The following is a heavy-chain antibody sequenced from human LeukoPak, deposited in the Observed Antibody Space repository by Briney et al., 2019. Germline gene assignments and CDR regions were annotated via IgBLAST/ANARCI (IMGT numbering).Heavy chain of an antibody. Sequence: GASVKVSCKASGYTFTSYDINWVRQATGQGLEWRGWMNPNSGNTGYAQKFQGRVTMTRNTSISTAYMELNSLRSEDTAVYYCAGDLSYYDSSGYLYYGMDVWGQGTTVTVSS. J-gene: IGHJ6*02. CDR2: MNPNSGNT. CDR1: GYTFTSYD. D-gene: IGHD3-22*01. V-gene: IGHV1-8*01. CDR3: AGDLSYYDSSGYLYYGMDV.